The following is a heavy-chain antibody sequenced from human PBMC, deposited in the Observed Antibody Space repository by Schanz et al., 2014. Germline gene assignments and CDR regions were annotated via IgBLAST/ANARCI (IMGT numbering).Heavy chain of an antibody. J-gene: IGHJ5*02. CDR2: IDTAGSYT. CDR3: VRWGAS. CDR1: GFTFRGHA. V-gene: IGHV3-74*02. D-gene: IGHD3-16*01. Sequence: VQLVESGGGVVQPGRSLRLSCAASGFTFRGHAMHWVRQAPGKGLVWVSTIDTAGSYTSYVDSVKGRFTISRDNAKNTLYLQMSRLRVEDTAVYYCVRWGASWGQGTLVTVSS.